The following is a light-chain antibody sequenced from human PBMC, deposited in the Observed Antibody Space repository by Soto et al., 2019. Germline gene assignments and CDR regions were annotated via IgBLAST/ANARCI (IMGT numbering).Light chain of an antibody. CDR2: DAS. CDR3: QQRSNWPPT. Sequence: ETVMTQSPATLPVSPLGIATLCFMASQSVSSYLAWYQQKPGQAPRLLIYDASNRATGIPARFSGSGSGTDFTLTISSLEPEDFAVYYCQQRSNWPPTFGQGTRLEIK. V-gene: IGKV3-11*01. J-gene: IGKJ5*01. CDR1: QSVSSY.